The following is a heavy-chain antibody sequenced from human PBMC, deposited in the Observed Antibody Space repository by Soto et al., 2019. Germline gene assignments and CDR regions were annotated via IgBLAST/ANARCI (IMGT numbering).Heavy chain of an antibody. J-gene: IGHJ4*02. D-gene: IGHD3-16*01. V-gene: IGHV4-61*08. CDR3: ARGYGGNFDY. CDR1: GGSVSSADWN. Sequence: LSLTCTVSGGSVSSADWNWSWIRHTPGKGLEWIGHIYDSGRTYSNPSLMSRATISLDTSKNQFSLKLSSVTAADTAVYYCARGYGGNFDYWGQGTLVTVSS. CDR2: IYDSGRT.